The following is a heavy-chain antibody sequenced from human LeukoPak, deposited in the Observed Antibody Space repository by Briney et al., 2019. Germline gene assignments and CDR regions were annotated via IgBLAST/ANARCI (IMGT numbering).Heavy chain of an antibody. D-gene: IGHD5-24*01. J-gene: IGHJ4*02. V-gene: IGHV3-30*02. Sequence: PGGSLRLSCAASGFTFTNYGIHWVRQAPGKGLEWVAFIRYDGSNKYYADSVKGRFTISRDNSKNTLYLQMNSLRAEDTAVYYCAKDATGRWLQFFEYWGQGTLVTVSS. CDR2: IRYDGSNK. CDR1: GFTFTNYG. CDR3: AKDATGRWLQFFEY.